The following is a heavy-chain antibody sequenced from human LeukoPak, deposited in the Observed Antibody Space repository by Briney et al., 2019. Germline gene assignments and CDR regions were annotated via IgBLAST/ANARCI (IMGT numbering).Heavy chain of an antibody. V-gene: IGHV4-59*08. J-gene: IGHJ1*01. D-gene: IGHD2-8*01. Sequence: PSQTLSLACTVSGASISTFSWSRIRQLPGKVLEWIGFIYSSGSTYYNPSLKSRVTISGDTSKNQFSLKLSSVTAADTAVYYCARHSYYEYFQHWGQGILVTVSS. CDR3: ARHSYYEYFQH. CDR2: IYSSGST. CDR1: GASISTFS.